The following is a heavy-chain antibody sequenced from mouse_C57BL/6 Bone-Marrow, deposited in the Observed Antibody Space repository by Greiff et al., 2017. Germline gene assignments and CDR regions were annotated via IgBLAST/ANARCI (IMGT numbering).Heavy chain of an antibody. Sequence: QVQLKESGAELARPGASVKLSCKASGYTFTSYGISWVKQRTGQGLEWIGEIYPRSGNTYYNEKFKGKATLTADKSSSTAYMELRSLTSEDSAVYFCARGGAMDDWGQGTSVTVSS. CDR3: ARGGAMDD. J-gene: IGHJ4*01. CDR2: IYPRSGNT. CDR1: GYTFTSYG. V-gene: IGHV1-81*01.